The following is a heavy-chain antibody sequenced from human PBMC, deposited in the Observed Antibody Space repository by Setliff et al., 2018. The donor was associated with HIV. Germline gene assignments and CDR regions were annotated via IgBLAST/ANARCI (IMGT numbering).Heavy chain of an antibody. CDR2: INRDGSTT. J-gene: IGHJ6*03. V-gene: IGHV3-74*03. CDR3: ARGGTYYYYNYMDV. Sequence: GGSLRLSCTASGFAFSNYWAHWVRQGPGKGLVWVSRINRDGSTTKYADSVRGRFTISRDNAKNTLLLEMDSLTVEDTAVYYCARGGTYYYYNYMDVWGKGTTVTVSS. CDR1: GFAFSNYW.